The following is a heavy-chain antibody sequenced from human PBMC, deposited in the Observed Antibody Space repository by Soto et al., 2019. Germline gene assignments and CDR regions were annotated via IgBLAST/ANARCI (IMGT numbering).Heavy chain of an antibody. J-gene: IGHJ6*01. CDR1: GATFSSFG. CDR3: ASDDCSSTSCFYGMDA. Sequence: QVQLVQSGAEVKKSGSSVRVSCLTSGATFSSFGISWVRQAPGQGLEWMGGIIPLFAAPNYAQKFQGRVTMTADKSTNTAYMELSSLRSDDTAIYYCASDDCSSTSCFYGMDAW. D-gene: IGHD2-2*01. CDR2: IIPLFAAP. V-gene: IGHV1-69*06.